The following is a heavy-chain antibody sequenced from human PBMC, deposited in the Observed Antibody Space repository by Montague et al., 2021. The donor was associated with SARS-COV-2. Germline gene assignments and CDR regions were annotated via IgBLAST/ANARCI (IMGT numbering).Heavy chain of an antibody. V-gene: IGHV4-59*08. CDR3: ARHRRSRYGNFDY. CDR1: GGSISSYY. J-gene: IGHJ4*02. CDR2: IYDSGST. Sequence: SETLSLTCTVSGGSISSYYWSWIRQPPGKGLERIGYIYDSGSTNYKSSLKSRVTISVDTSKNQFSLKLNSVTAADTAVYYCARHRRSRYGNFDYWGQGTLVTVSS. D-gene: IGHD1-1*01.